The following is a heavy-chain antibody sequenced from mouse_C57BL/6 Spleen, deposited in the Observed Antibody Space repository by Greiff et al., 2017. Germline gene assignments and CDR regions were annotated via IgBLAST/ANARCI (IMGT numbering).Heavy chain of an antibody. V-gene: IGHV5-17*01. D-gene: IGHD1-1*01. CDR2: ISSGSSTI. CDR1: GFTFSDYG. J-gene: IGHJ4*01. CDR3: ARSFSSLYAMDY. Sequence: EVMLVESGGGLVKPGGSLKLSCAASGFTFSDYGMHWVRQAPEKGLEWVAYISSGSSTIYYADTVKGRCTISRDNAKNTLFLQMTSLRSEDTAMYYCARSFSSLYAMDYWGQGTSVTVSS.